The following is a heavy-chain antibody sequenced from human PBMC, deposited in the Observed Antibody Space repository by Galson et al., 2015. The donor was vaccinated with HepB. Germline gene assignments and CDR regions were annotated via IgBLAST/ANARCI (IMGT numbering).Heavy chain of an antibody. CDR1: GFTFSSYW. V-gene: IGHV3-74*01. D-gene: IGHD6-6*01. Sequence: LRLSCAASGFTFSSYWMHWVRQAPGKGLVWVSRINSDGSSTSYADSVKGRFTISRDNAKNTLYLQMNSLRAEDTAVYYCASFSGLGIPEDSSSIWGQGTMVTVSS. CDR3: ASFSGLGIPEDSSSI. CDR2: INSDGSST. J-gene: IGHJ3*02.